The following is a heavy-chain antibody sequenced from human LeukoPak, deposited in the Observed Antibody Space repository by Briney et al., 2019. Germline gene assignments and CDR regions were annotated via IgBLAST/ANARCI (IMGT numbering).Heavy chain of an antibody. J-gene: IGHJ4*02. D-gene: IGHD3-22*01. Sequence: ASVKVSCKASGYTFTSYGISWVRQPPGQGLEWMGWISAHNGHTNHAQKLQGRVTLTTDTSTTTAYMELRSLRSDDTAVYYRARVTDYYKAPEFDYWGQGTLVTVSS. CDR1: GYTFTSYG. CDR2: ISAHNGHT. V-gene: IGHV1-18*01. CDR3: ARVTDYYKAPEFDY.